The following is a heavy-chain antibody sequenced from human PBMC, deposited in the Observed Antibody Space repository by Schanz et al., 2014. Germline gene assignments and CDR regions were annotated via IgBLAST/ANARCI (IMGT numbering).Heavy chain of an antibody. D-gene: IGHD3-3*01. CDR1: GYTFTSYG. CDR2: ISVYNHNK. Sequence: QVHLVQSGAEVKRPGASVKVSCKASGYTFTSYGISWVRQAPGQGLEWMGWISVYNHNKEYDQKFQGRVTMTTDTSTSTAYTALTDLRSDDTAVYYCARDRRFFDRDDLYYFDSWGQGTLVTVSS. V-gene: IGHV1-18*01. CDR3: ARDRRFFDRDDLYYFDS. J-gene: IGHJ4*02.